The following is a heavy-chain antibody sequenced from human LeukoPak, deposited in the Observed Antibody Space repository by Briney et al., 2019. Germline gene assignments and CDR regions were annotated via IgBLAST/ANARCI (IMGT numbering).Heavy chain of an antibody. CDR3: ARLRGYGGWYFDL. D-gene: IGHD3-16*01. J-gene: IGHJ2*01. V-gene: IGHV4-34*01. CDR1: GGSFSGYY. Sequence: SETLSLTCAVYGGSFSGYYWSWIRQPPGKGLEWIGEINHSGSTNYNPSLKSRVTISVDTSKNQFSLKLSSVTAADTAVYYCARLRGYGGWYFDLWGRGTLVTVSS. CDR2: INHSGST.